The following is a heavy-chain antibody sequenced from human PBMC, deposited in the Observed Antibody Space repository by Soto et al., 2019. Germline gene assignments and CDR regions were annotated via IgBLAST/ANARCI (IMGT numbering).Heavy chain of an antibody. J-gene: IGHJ4*02. CDR3: ARVSSSWYKDYFDY. CDR2: LIPIFGTT. D-gene: IGHD6-13*01. CDR1: GGTFSNYA. Sequence: QVQLVQSGAEVKKPGSSVKVSCKASGGTFSNYAISWVRQAPGQGLEWMGVLIPIFGTTNYAQRFQGRVTITADESTGTVYMELSSLRSEDTAVYYCARVSSSWYKDYFDYWGQGTLVTFSS. V-gene: IGHV1-69*12.